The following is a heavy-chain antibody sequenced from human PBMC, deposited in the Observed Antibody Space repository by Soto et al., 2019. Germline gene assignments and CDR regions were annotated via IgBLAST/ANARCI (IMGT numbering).Heavy chain of an antibody. Sequence: GASVKVSCKASGYTFTSYGISWVRQAPGQGLEWMGWISAYNGNTNYAQKLHGRVTMTTDTSTSTAYMELRSLRAEDTAVYYCARQRYSSGWPYYYYYGMDVWGQGTTVTVSS. V-gene: IGHV1-18*01. CDR2: ISAYNGNT. CDR3: ARQRYSSGWPYYYYYGMDV. CDR1: GYTFTSYG. D-gene: IGHD6-19*01. J-gene: IGHJ6*02.